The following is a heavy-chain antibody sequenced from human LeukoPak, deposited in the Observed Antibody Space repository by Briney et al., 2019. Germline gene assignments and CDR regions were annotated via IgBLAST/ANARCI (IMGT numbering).Heavy chain of an antibody. J-gene: IGHJ5*01. CDR2: INPNSGDT. D-gene: IGHD6-13*01. CDR1: GYTFIDYY. Sequence: ASVKVSCKASGYTFIDYYMHWVRQAPGQGLEWMGWINPNSGDTHYAQNFQGRVTMTRDTSISTAYMELSRLTSDDTAIYYCARGQGSSWFDYWGQGTLVSVSS. V-gene: IGHV1-2*02. CDR3: ARGQGSSWFDY.